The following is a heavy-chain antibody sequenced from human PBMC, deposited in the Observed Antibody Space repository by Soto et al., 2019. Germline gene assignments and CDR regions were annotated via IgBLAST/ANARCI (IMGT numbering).Heavy chain of an antibody. Sequence: QVHLQESGPGLVKPSETLSVTCTVSGGSVSSRSHFWSWIRQPPGGGLQWIGYIYYSGSTNYNPSLKSRATLSVDTSRNQFSLRLTSVTAADTAVYYCARYDAESGSNKLDPWGQGTLVTVSS. V-gene: IGHV4-61*01. J-gene: IGHJ5*02. CDR3: ARYDAESGSNKLDP. CDR2: IYYSGST. CDR1: GGSVSSRSHF. D-gene: IGHD5-12*01.